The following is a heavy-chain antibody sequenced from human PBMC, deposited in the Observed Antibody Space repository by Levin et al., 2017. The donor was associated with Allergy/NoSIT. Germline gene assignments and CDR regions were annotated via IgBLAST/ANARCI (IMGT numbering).Heavy chain of an antibody. Sequence: PGGSLRLSCAASGLTFSNYGMHWVRQAPGKGLEWVAVISYDGSKKYYADSVKDRFTISRDNSQNTLHLQMNSLGHGDTAMYYCAKDTVEPYCGRYCYQYRGCWGQGTLVTVSS. J-gene: IGHJ4*02. V-gene: IGHV3-30*18. CDR1: GLTFSNYG. D-gene: IGHD2-21*02. CDR2: ISYDGSKK. CDR3: AKDTVEPYCGRYCYQYRGC.